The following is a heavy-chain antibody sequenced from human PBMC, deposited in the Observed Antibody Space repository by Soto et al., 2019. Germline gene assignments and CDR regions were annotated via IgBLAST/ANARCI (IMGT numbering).Heavy chain of an antibody. CDR3: ARDGPSIAVVGAFDI. D-gene: IGHD6-19*01. V-gene: IGHV4-59*01. CDR2: IYYSGST. J-gene: IGHJ3*02. CDR1: GGSISSYY. Sequence: QVQLQESGPGLVKPSETLSLTCTVSGGSISSYYWSWIRQPPGKGLEWIGYIYYSGSTNYNPSLKSRVTISVDTSKNQCSLKLSSVTAADTAVYYCARDGPSIAVVGAFDIWGQGTMVTVSS.